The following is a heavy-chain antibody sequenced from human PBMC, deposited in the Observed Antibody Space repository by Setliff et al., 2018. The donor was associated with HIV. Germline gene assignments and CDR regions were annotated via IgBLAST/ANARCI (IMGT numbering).Heavy chain of an antibody. CDR3: ARDFVTGSYFLQ. Sequence: SETLSLTCTVSGGSISSGSYYWSWIRQPAGKGLEWIGRIYTSGSTNYNPSLKSRVTISVDTSKNQLSLKLSSVTAADTAVYYCARDFVTGSYFLQWGQGTLVTVSS. CDR1: GGSISSGSYY. CDR2: IYTSGST. D-gene: IGHD1-26*01. J-gene: IGHJ1*01. V-gene: IGHV4-61*02.